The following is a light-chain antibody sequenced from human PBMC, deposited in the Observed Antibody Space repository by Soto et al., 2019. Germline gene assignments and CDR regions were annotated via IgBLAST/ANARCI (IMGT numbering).Light chain of an antibody. V-gene: IGLV1-44*01. CDR3: AAWDGSLNVVL. Sequence: QSALTQPPSASGTPGQRVASSCSGSSSNIGSNTVNWYQQLPGSAPQLIIYSTNQRPSGVPGRFSGSKSGTSASLAISGLQTEDEADYYCAAWDGSLNVVLFGGGTKVTVL. J-gene: IGLJ2*01. CDR1: SSNIGSNT. CDR2: STN.